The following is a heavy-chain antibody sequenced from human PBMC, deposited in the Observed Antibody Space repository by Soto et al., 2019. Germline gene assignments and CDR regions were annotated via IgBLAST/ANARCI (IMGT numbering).Heavy chain of an antibody. CDR2: INPSGGST. Sequence: GASVKVSCKASGYTFTSYYMHWVRQAPGQGLEWMGIINPSGGSTSYAQKFQGRVTMTRDTSTSTVYMELSSLRSEDTAVYYCARNPSIFGVVITPYYYYYGMDVWGQGTAVTVSS. V-gene: IGHV1-46*01. D-gene: IGHD3-3*01. J-gene: IGHJ6*02. CDR1: GYTFTSYY. CDR3: ARNPSIFGVVITPYYYYYGMDV.